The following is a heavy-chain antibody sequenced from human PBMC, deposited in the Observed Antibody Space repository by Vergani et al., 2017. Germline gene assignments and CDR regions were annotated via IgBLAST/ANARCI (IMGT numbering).Heavy chain of an antibody. CDR1: GGSISSSSYY. CDR3: ARLWGITMVRGATYYFDY. Sequence: QLQLQESGQGLVKPSETLSLTCTVSGGSISSSSYYWGWIRQPPGKGLEWIGEINHSGNTNYNPSLKSRVTISVDTSKNQFALKLSCVTAADTAVYYCARLWGITMVRGATYYFDYWGRGTLVTVSS. D-gene: IGHD3-10*01. V-gene: IGHV4-39*07. J-gene: IGHJ4*02. CDR2: INHSGNT.